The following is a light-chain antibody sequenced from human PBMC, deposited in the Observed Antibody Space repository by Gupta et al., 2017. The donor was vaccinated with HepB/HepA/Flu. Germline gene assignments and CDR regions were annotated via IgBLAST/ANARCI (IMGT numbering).Light chain of an antibody. CDR3: QQRSNWPPIT. J-gene: IGKJ4*01. V-gene: IGKV3-11*01. CDR1: QSVSSY. CDR2: DAS. Sequence: ERATLSCRASQSVSSYLAWYQQKPGQAPRLLIYDASNRATGIPARFSGSGSGTDFTLTISSREPEDFAVYYCQQRSNWPPITFGGGTKVEIK.